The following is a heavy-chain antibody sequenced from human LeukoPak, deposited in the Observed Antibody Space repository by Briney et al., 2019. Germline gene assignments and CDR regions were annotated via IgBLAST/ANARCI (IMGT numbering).Heavy chain of an antibody. CDR3: ARELGGGWPDAFDI. J-gene: IGHJ3*02. D-gene: IGHD3-16*01. CDR1: GYTFTGYY. Sequence: ASVKVSCKASGYTFTGYYMHWVRQAPGQGLEWMGWINPNSGGTNYAQKFQGRVTMTRDTSISTAYMELSRLRSDDTAVYYCARELGGGWPDAFDIWGQGTMVTVSS. V-gene: IGHV1-2*02. CDR2: INPNSGGT.